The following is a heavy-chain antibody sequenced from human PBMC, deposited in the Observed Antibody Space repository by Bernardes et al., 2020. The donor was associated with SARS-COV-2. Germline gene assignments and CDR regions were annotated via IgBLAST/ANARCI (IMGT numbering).Heavy chain of an antibody. CDR3: ARTDTNGYYDY. CDR2: IDWDDDK. V-gene: IGHV2-70*04. CDR1: GFSLSTSGIR. J-gene: IGHJ4*02. D-gene: IGHD3-22*01. Sequence: SGPTLVKPTQTLTLTCTFPGFSLSTSGIRVSWFRQPPGKALEWLARIDWDDDKFYRTSLKTRLTVSKDTSKNQVVLRMTSMDPVDTATYYCARTDTNGYYDYWGQGILVTVSS.